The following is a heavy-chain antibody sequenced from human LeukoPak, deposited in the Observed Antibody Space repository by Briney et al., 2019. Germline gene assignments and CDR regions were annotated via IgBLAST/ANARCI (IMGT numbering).Heavy chain of an antibody. J-gene: IGHJ5*02. CDR3: ARDRGGYSGYDFSLPSNWFDP. V-gene: IGHV3-21*01. D-gene: IGHD5-12*01. Sequence: GGSLRLSCVVSGFTFSTNSMNWVRQAPGKGLEWVSSIDSFGTSVYYADSVKGRFTVSRDSAKNSLYLQMNSLRAEDTAVYYCARDRGGYSGYDFSLPSNWFDPWGQGTLVTVSS. CDR2: IDSFGTSV. CDR1: GFTFSTNS.